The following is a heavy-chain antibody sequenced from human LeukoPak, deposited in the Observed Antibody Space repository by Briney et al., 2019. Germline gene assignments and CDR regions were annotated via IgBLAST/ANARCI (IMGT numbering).Heavy chain of an antibody. J-gene: IGHJ6*01. CDR3: AEDPKRTGGIVVVPAAKNCYYYDDLDV. Sequence: GASVKVSCKASGYTFTSYGISWVRQAPGQGLEWMGWISAYNGNTNYAHKLQGRVTITTDTSARTGYMELRRLRSDDPAVSYCAEDPKRTGGIVVVPAAKNCYYYDDLDVRGQASTVSVSS. CDR2: ISAYNGNT. CDR1: GYTFTSYG. V-gene: IGHV1-18*01. D-gene: IGHD2-2*01.